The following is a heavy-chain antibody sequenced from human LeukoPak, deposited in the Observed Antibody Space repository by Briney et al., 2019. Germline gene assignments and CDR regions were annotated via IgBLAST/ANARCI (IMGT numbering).Heavy chain of an antibody. V-gene: IGHV3-48*04. CDR2: ISVGSDAT. J-gene: IGHJ4*02. Sequence: GGSLRLSCAASGLTLSNYNMNWVRQAPGKGPEWISYISVGSDATYYADAVRGRFTISRDTAKNSLILQMNSLRAGDTALYFCARLSGTGYFDLWGQGTLVIVSS. CDR3: ARLSGTGYFDL. CDR1: GLTLSNYN. D-gene: IGHD1-1*01.